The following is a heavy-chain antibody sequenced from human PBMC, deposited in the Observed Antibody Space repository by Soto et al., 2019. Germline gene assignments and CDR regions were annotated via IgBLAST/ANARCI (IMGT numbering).Heavy chain of an antibody. D-gene: IGHD1-20*01. CDR2: ISYDGSNK. CDR3: AKDIDEYNWNDGPDAFDI. V-gene: IGHV3-30*18. CDR1: GFTFSSYG. Sequence: GGSLRLSCAASGFTFSSYGMHWVRQAPGKWLEWVAVISYDGSNKYYADSVKGRFTISRDNSKNTLYLQMNSLRAEDTAVYYCAKDIDEYNWNDGPDAFDIWRQGXMVTVSS. J-gene: IGHJ3*02.